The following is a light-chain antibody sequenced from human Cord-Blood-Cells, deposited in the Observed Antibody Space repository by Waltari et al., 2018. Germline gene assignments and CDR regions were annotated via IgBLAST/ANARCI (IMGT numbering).Light chain of an antibody. CDR1: QSVSSSY. J-gene: IGKJ2*01. CDR3: QQYGSSPPYT. V-gene: IGKV3-20*01. CDR2: AAS. Sequence: GTLSLSPGERATLSCRARQSVSSSYLAWYQQKPGQAPRLLIYAASSRATGIPDRFSGSVSGTDFTLTISRLEPEDFAVYYCQQYGSSPPYTFGQGTKLEIK.